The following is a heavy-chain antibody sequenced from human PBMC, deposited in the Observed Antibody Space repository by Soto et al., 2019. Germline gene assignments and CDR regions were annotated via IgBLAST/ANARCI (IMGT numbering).Heavy chain of an antibody. D-gene: IGHD6-13*01. CDR1: GGSISSYY. J-gene: IGHJ4*02. CDR3: ARVRTGSSSAPFDY. CDR2: IYYSGST. V-gene: IGHV4-59*01. Sequence: PSETLSLTNTVSGGSISSYYWSWILQPPGKGLEWIGYIYYSGSTNYNPSLKSRVTISVDTSKNQFSLKLSSVTAADTALYYCARVRTGSSSAPFDYWGQGTLVTVSS.